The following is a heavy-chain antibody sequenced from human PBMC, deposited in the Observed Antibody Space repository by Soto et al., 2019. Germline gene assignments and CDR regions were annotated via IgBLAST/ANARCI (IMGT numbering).Heavy chain of an antibody. CDR2: IIPIFCTA. Sequence: QVHLLQSGPEMKKPGSSVIVSCKASGGTFNTYTFSWVRRAPEQGLEWMGSIIPIFCTANYAPRFQGRLSITADQSATTTYMDLTSLTSEDTAFDYCGRIPRYSFPTSDPLDNWGQVTRVTVS. D-gene: IGHD5-18*01. J-gene: IGHJ4*02. CDR1: GGTFNTYT. V-gene: IGHV1-69*08. CDR3: GRIPRYSFPTSDPLDN.